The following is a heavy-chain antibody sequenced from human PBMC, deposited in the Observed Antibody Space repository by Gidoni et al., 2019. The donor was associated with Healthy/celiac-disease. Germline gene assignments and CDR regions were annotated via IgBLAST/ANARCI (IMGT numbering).Heavy chain of an antibody. CDR3: ARGAVGTTFDN. V-gene: IGHV4-39*02. CDR2: IYYSGST. CDR1: GGPLSSSTYY. Sequence: QLQLQESGPGLVKPSETLSLNCTVSGGPLSSSTYYWGWIRQSPGTGLEWIGSIYYSGSTYTYYNPSLKSRVTISVDTSNNHFSLKLSAVTAADTAVYYCARGAVGTTFDNWGQGTLVTVSS. J-gene: IGHJ4*02. D-gene: IGHD1-26*01.